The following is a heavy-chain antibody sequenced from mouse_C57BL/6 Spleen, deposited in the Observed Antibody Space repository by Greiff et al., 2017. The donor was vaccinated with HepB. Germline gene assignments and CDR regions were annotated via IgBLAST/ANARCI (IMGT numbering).Heavy chain of an antibody. D-gene: IGHD1-1*01. V-gene: IGHV1-69*01. J-gene: IGHJ1*03. CDR1: GYTFTSYW. Sequence: QVQLKQPGAELVMPGASVKLSCKASGYTFTSYWMHWVKQRPGQGLEWIGEIDPSDSYTNYNQKFKGKSTLTVDKSSSTAYMQLSSLTSEDSAVYYCARNYGSRGFDVWGTGTTVTVSS. CDR2: IDPSDSYT. CDR3: ARNYGSRGFDV.